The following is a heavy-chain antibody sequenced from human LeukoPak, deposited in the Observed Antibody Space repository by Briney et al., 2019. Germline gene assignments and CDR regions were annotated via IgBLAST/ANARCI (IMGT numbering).Heavy chain of an antibody. CDR3: AKRRIAVAALDY. V-gene: IGHV3-23*01. J-gene: IGHJ4*02. Sequence: GASLGLSCAASGFTFSSYAMSWVRQAPGKGLEWVSAISGSGGSTYYADSVKGRFTISRDNSKNTLYLQMNSLRAEDTAVYYCAKRRIAVAALDYWGQGTLVTVSS. CDR1: GFTFSSYA. D-gene: IGHD6-19*01. CDR2: ISGSGGST.